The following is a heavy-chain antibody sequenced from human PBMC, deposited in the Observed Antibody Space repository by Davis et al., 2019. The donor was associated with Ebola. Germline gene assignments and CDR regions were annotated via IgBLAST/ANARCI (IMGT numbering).Heavy chain of an antibody. J-gene: IGHJ5*02. V-gene: IGHV4-31*03. Sequence: PSETLSLTCTVSGGSISSGGYYWSWIRQHPGKGLEWIGYIYYSGSTYYNPSLKSRVTISVDTSKNQFSLKLSSVTAADTAVYYCARDNVLRGSPCGFDPWGQGTLVTVSS. CDR2: IYYSGST. CDR3: ARDNVLRGSPCGFDP. CDR1: GGSISSGGYY. D-gene: IGHD1-26*01.